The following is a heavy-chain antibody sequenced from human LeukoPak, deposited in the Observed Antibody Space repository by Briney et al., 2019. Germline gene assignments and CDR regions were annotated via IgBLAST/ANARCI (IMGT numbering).Heavy chain of an antibody. CDR3: ARLNWNYVLYY. J-gene: IGHJ4*02. Sequence: GASVTVSCKASGGTFTSYAISWVGQAPGQGMEWMGGIIPIFGTANYAQTFQGRVTITTDESTSTAYMELSSLRSEDTAVYYCARLNWNYVLYYWGQGTLVTVSS. D-gene: IGHD1-7*01. CDR1: GGTFTSYA. V-gene: IGHV1-69*05. CDR2: IIPIFGTA.